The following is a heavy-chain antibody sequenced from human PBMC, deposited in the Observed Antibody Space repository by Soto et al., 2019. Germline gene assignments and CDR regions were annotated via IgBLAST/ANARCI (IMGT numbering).Heavy chain of an antibody. CDR2: IIPIFGTA. CDR1: GGTFSSYA. CDR3: ARGKGEYDIMTGGLDY. V-gene: IGHV1-69*12. Sequence: QVQLVQSGAEVKKPGSSVKVSCKASGGTFSSYAISWVRQAPGQGLEWMGGIIPIFGTANYAQKFQGRVTITADESTSRDYMELSSLRSEDTAVYYCARGKGEYDIMTGGLDYWGQGTLVTVSS. J-gene: IGHJ4*02. D-gene: IGHD3-9*01.